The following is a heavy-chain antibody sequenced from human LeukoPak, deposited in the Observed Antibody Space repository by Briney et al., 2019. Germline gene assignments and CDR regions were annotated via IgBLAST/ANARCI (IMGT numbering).Heavy chain of an antibody. J-gene: IGHJ6*02. D-gene: IGHD3-16*01. Sequence: PGGSLRLSCVASGFSFNTFALTWARQAPGKGLEWVSTISDYPHYADSVRGRFTISRDNSRKTVFLQMNSLTPEDAATYYCTKDSQGSYDGFWYGTYGMDVWGQGTTVTVSS. V-gene: IGHV3-23*05. CDR2: ISDYP. CDR1: GFSFNTFA. CDR3: TKDSQGSYDGFWYGTYGMDV.